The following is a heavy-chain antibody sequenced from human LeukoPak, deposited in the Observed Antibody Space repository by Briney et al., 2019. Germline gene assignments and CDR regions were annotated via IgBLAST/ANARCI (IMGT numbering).Heavy chain of an antibody. CDR2: IYYSGST. Sequence: PSETLSLTCTVSGGSISSYYWSWIRQPPGKGLEWIGYIYYSGSTNYNPSLKSRVTISVDTSKNQFSLKLSSVTAADTAVYYCARGLSSGNDSSGYYYFDYWGQGTLVTVSS. CDR3: ARGLSSGNDSSGYYYFDY. D-gene: IGHD3-22*01. CDR1: GGSISSYY. J-gene: IGHJ4*02. V-gene: IGHV4-59*12.